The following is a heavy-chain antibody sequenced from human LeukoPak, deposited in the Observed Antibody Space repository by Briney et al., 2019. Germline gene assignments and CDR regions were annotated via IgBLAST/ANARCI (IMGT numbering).Heavy chain of an antibody. CDR2: ISSSGSTI. D-gene: IGHD6-6*01. CDR1: GFTFSSYA. V-gene: IGHV3-48*04. CDR3: ARAPYIAARPYYFDY. J-gene: IGHJ4*02. Sequence: GGSLRLSCAASGFTFSSYAMSWVRQAPGKGLEWVSYISSSGSTIYYADSVKGRFTISRDNAKNSLYLQMNSLRAEDTAVYYCARAPYIAARPYYFDYWGQGTLVTVSS.